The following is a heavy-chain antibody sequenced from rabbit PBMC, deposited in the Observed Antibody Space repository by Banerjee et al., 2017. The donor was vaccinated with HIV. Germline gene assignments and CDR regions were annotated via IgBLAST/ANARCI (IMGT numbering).Heavy chain of an antibody. D-gene: IGHD4-1*01. Sequence: QEQLVESGGGLVQPEGSLTLTCTASGFDLSSYYYMCWVRQAPGKGLEWIACIGTGSDDSTYYASWAKGRFTGSRTSSTTVSLQMTSLTAADTATYFCARDLAGVIGWNFDLWGPGTLVTVS. CDR2: IGTGSDDST. CDR1: GFDLSSYYY. J-gene: IGHJ4*01. V-gene: IGHV1S45*01. CDR3: ARDLAGVIGWNFDL.